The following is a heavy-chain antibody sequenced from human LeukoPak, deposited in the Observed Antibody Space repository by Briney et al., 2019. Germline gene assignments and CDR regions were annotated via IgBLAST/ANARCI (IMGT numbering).Heavy chain of an antibody. Sequence: ASVKVSCKASGYTFPSYFMHWVRQAPGQGLEWMGIINPTGGSTTYAQKFQGRVTMTRDTSTSTVYMELSSLRSDDTAVYYCARDRWELPYYFDYWGQGTLVTVSS. J-gene: IGHJ4*02. CDR2: INPTGGST. V-gene: IGHV1-46*01. CDR3: ARDRWELPYYFDY. CDR1: GYTFPSYF. D-gene: IGHD1-26*01.